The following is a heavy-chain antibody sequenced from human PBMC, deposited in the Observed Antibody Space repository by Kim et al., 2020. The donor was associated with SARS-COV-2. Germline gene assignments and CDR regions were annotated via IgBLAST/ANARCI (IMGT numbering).Heavy chain of an antibody. CDR2: IYHSGST. V-gene: IGHV4-38-2*02. CDR3: ARNLLEEDIVLMVYATVRSAGWFDP. J-gene: IGHJ5*02. D-gene: IGHD2-8*01. CDR1: GYSISSGDY. Sequence: SETLSLTCTVSGYSISSGDYWGWIRQPPGKGLEWIGSIYHSGSTYYNPSVKSRVTISGDTSKNQFSLKLSSVTAADTAVYYCARNLLEEDIVLMVYATVRSAGWFDPWGQGTLVTVSS.